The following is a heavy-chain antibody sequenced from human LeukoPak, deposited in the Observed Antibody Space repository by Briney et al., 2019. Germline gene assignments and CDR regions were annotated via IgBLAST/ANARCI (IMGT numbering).Heavy chain of an antibody. V-gene: IGHV4-34*01. CDR2: INHSGST. Sequence: SETLSLTCAVYGGSFSGYYWSWIRQPPGKGLEWIGEINHSGSTNYNPSLKSRVTISVDTSKNQFSLKLSSVTAADTALYFCARNETSGYFDIWGQGTMVTVSS. CDR3: ARNETSGYFDI. D-gene: IGHD3-22*01. CDR1: GGSFSGYY. J-gene: IGHJ3*02.